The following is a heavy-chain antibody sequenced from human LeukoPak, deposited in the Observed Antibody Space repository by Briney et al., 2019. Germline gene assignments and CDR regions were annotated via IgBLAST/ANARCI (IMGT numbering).Heavy chain of an antibody. CDR3: ARSYDILTGFDY. CDR1: GFTFSSYS. CDR2: ISSSSSYI. D-gene: IGHD3-9*01. Sequence: GGSLRLSCAVSGFTFSSYSMNWVRQAPGKGLEWVSYISSSSSYIYYADSVKGRFTISRDNDKNSLFLQMTGLGAEDTVVYYGARSYDILTGFDYWGQGTLVTVSS. V-gene: IGHV3-21*01. J-gene: IGHJ4*02.